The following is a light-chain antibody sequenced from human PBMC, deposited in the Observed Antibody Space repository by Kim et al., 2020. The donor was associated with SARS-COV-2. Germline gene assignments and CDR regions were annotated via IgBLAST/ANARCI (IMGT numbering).Light chain of an antibody. V-gene: IGLV1-44*01. CDR2: GKK. J-gene: IGLJ2*01. Sequence: RVTISGSRSSSKMGSNTVKWYQQLPVTAPKLLIYGKKQRPSGVADRLSGSKSGASASRAISGLQSEDEADDYCAAWDDSLGPVFGGGTQLTVL. CDR3: AAWDDSLGPV. CDR1: SSKMGSNT.